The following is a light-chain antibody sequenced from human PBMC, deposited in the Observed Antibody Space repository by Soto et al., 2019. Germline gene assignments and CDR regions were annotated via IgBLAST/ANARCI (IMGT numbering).Light chain of an antibody. V-gene: IGLV2-14*01. CDR2: DVS. CDR1: SSDVGGHNY. CDR3: SSYTSSGTLGV. J-gene: IGLJ1*01. Sequence: QSALTQPASVSGSPGQSITISCTGTSSDVGGHNYFSWYQLHTGKAPKLMIYDVSNRPSGVSNRFPGSNSGNTASRSLSGLHAEDEADAYCSSYTSSGTLGVFGTGTKLTVL.